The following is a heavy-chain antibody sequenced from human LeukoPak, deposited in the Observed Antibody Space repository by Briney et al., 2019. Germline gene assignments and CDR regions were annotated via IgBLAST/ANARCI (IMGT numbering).Heavy chain of an antibody. D-gene: IGHD2-2*01. J-gene: IGHJ4*02. V-gene: IGHV1-2*02. Sequence: ASVKVSCKASGYTFTGYYMHWVRQAPGQGLEWMGWINPNSGGTNYAQKFQGRVTMTRDTSISTAYMELSRLRSDDTAVYYCARGSLGYCSSTSCSPFDYWGQGTLVTVSS. CDR1: GYTFTGYY. CDR2: INPNSGGT. CDR3: ARGSLGYCSSTSCSPFDY.